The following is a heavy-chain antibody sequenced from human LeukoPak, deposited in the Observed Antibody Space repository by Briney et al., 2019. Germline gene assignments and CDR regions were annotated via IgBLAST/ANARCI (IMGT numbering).Heavy chain of an antibody. CDR2: IYYSGST. D-gene: IGHD3-3*01. J-gene: IGHJ4*02. Sequence: SETLSLTCTVSGGSISSGDYYWSWIRQPPGKGLEWLGYIYYSGSTYYNPSLKSRVTISVDTSKNQFSLKLSSVTAADTAVYYCARERNTIFGVVPDYWGQGTLVTVSS. CDR3: ARERNTIFGVVPDY. CDR1: GGSISSGDYY. V-gene: IGHV4-30-4*01.